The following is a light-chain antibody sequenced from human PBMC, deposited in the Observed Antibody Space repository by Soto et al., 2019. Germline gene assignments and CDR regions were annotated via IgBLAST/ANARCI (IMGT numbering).Light chain of an antibody. CDR1: QGISNY. Sequence: DIQMTQSPSSLSASVGDRVTITCRASQGISNYLAWYQQKPGKVPKLLIYAASTLQSGVPSRFSGSGSGTDFTLTISGLQPEDVATYFCQKYNIVPLTFDGGTKVEIK. V-gene: IGKV1-27*01. CDR3: QKYNIVPLT. J-gene: IGKJ4*01. CDR2: AAS.